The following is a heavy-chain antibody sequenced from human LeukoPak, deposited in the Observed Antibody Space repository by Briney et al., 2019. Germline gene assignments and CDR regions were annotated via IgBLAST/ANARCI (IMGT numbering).Heavy chain of an antibody. CDR2: ISWNSGSI. CDR1: GFTFDDYA. Sequence: GRSLRLSCAASGFTFDDYAMHWVRQAPGKGLEWVSGISWNSGSIGYADSVKGRFTISRDNAKNSLYLQMNSLRAEDMALYYCAKSSGSYWRSYFDYWGQGTLVTVSS. J-gene: IGHJ4*02. D-gene: IGHD1-26*01. CDR3: AKSSGSYWRSYFDY. V-gene: IGHV3-9*03.